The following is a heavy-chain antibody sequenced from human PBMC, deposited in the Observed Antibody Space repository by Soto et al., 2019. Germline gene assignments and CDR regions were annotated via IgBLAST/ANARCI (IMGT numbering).Heavy chain of an antibody. CDR1: GFSFSNYA. Sequence: PGGSLRLSCAASGFSFSNYAMSWVRQAPGKGLEWVSGISGSAGTIYYTESLRGRFTISRDNSQNTLYLQMNSLRAEDTAIYYCANWGKRGSDYWGQGTRVTVSS. V-gene: IGHV3-23*01. D-gene: IGHD3-16*01. CDR3: ANWGKRGSDY. CDR2: ISGSAGTI. J-gene: IGHJ4*02.